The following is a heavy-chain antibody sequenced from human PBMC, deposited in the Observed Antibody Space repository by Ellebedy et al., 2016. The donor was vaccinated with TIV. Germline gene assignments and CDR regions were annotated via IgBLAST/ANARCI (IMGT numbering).Heavy chain of an antibody. CDR3: ARGTFSSGSNWFDS. CDR2: ISSGSGTI. Sequence: GGSLRLXXAASGFSFISYSMNWVRQAPGKGLEWVSYISSGSGTIYYTDAVRGRFTISRDNAKNSLYLQMNSLRNKDTAVYYCARGTFSSGSNWFDSWGQGTLVTVSS. CDR1: GFSFISYS. V-gene: IGHV3-48*02. J-gene: IGHJ5*01. D-gene: IGHD3-22*01.